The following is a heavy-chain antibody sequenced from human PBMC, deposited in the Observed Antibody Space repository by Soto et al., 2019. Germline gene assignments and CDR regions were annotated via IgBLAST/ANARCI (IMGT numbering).Heavy chain of an antibody. CDR2: INWNGGST. Sequence: AGGSLRLSCAASGFTFDDYGMTWVRQAPGKGLEWVSGINWNGGSTGYADSVKGRFTISRDNAKNSLYLQMNSLRAEDTAVYYCARGRNGATEDYSGKGPLVTVS. J-gene: IGHJ4*02. CDR1: GFTFDDYG. CDR3: ARGRNGATEDY. V-gene: IGHV3-20*04. D-gene: IGHD2-8*01.